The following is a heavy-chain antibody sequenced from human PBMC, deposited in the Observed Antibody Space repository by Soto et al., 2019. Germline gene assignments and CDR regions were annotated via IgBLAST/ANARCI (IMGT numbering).Heavy chain of an antibody. Sequence: SETLSLTCTVSGGSISSSSYYWGWIRQPPGKGLEWIGSIYYSGSTYYNPSLKSRVTISVDTSKNQFSLKLSSVTAADTAVYYCARHTHYYDSSGLQSWFDPWGQGTLVTVSS. CDR1: GGSISSSSYY. D-gene: IGHD3-22*01. CDR3: ARHTHYYDSSGLQSWFDP. CDR2: IYYSGST. J-gene: IGHJ5*02. V-gene: IGHV4-39*01.